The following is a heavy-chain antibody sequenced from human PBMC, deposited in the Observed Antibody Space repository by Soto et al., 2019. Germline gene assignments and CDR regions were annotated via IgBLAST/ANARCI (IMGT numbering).Heavy chain of an antibody. V-gene: IGHV1-69*13. CDR3: ARDGPVTSPWYYHGMDV. D-gene: IGHD4-4*01. CDR2: IIPMFGTP. J-gene: IGHJ6*02. Sequence: SVKVSCKASGGTFSSYAISWVRQAPGQGLEWMGGIIPMFGTPHYAEKSQERVTITADESTGTAYLELSSLTSEDTAVYYCARDGPVTSPWYYHGMDVWGQGTTVTVSS. CDR1: GGTFSSYA.